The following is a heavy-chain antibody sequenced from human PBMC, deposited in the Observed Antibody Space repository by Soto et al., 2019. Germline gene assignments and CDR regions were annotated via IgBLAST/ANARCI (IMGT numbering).Heavy chain of an antibody. CDR2: INHSGST. Sequence: QVQLQQWGAGLLKPSETLSLTCAVYGGSFSGYYWSWIRQPPGKGLEWIGEINHSGSTNYNPSLKSRVTISVDTSKNQFSLKLSSVTAADTAVYYCARGPKAIFGVVIIGDHWYFALWGRGTLVTVSS. V-gene: IGHV4-34*01. D-gene: IGHD3-3*01. J-gene: IGHJ2*01. CDR3: ARGPKAIFGVVIIGDHWYFAL. CDR1: GGSFSGYY.